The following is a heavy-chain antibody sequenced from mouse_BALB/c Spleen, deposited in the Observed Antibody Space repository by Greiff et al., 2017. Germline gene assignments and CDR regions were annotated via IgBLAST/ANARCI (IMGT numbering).Heavy chain of an antibody. CDR2: IYPGSGNT. D-gene: IGHD2-3*01. V-gene: IGHV1-77*01. CDR1: GYTFTDYY. J-gene: IGHJ3*01. Sequence: VQLQESGAELARPGASVKLSCKASGYTFTDYYINWVKQRTGQGLEWIGEIYPGSGNTYYNEKFKGKATLTADKSSSTAYMQLSSLTSEDSAVYFCARSLYDGYEAWFAYWGQGTLVTVSA. CDR3: ARSLYDGYEAWFAY.